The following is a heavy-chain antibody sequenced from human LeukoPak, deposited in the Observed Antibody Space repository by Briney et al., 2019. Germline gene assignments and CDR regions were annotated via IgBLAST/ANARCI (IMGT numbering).Heavy chain of an antibody. CDR3: ARDAGYCSGGSCSDLFDY. CDR1: GFTFCSYW. Sequence: GGSLRLSCAASGFTFCSYWMSWVRQAPGKGLEWVANIKQDGSEKYYVDSVKGRFTTSRDNAKNSLYLQMNSLRAEDTAVYYCARDAGYCSGGSCSDLFDYWGQGTLVTVSS. CDR2: IKQDGSEK. V-gene: IGHV3-7*01. J-gene: IGHJ4*02. D-gene: IGHD2-15*01.